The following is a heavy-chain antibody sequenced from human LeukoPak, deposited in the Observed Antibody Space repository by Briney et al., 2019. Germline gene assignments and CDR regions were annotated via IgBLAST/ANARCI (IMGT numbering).Heavy chain of an antibody. Sequence: GASVKVSCKASGYTFTGYYMHWVRQAPGRGLEWMGWINPNSGGTNYAQKFQGRVTMTRDTSISTAYMELSRLRSDDTAVYYCARGEWDYDILTGYYRRNAFDIWGQGTMVTVSS. CDR3: ARGEWDYDILTGYYRRNAFDI. CDR1: GYTFTGYY. CDR2: INPNSGGT. V-gene: IGHV1-2*02. D-gene: IGHD3-9*01. J-gene: IGHJ3*02.